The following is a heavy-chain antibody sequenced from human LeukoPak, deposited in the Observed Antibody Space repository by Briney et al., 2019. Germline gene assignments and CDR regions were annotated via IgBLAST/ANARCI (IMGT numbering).Heavy chain of an antibody. CDR1: GGSISSYY. CDR3: ARRSLIAAEDY. J-gene: IGHJ4*02. Sequence: PSETLSLTCTVSGGSISSYYWNWIRQSPGKGLEWLGYISYSGNTNYHPSVKSRVTISLDTSKNHFSLRLNSVTAADTAVYYCARRSLIAAEDYWGQGTLVTVSS. V-gene: IGHV4-59*08. D-gene: IGHD6-6*01. CDR2: ISYSGNT.